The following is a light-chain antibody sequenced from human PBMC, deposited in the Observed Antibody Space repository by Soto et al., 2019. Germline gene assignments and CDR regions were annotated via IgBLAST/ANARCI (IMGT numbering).Light chain of an antibody. Sequence: DIQMTQSPSSLSASIGDRVTITCRASHSITGYLNWYQQKPGKAPNLLISAGFRLQSGVPSRFSGGGSGTDFSLTISRLQPEDFATYFCQQSFSTPITFGQGTRLEIK. CDR3: QQSFSTPIT. CDR1: HSITGY. V-gene: IGKV1-39*01. J-gene: IGKJ5*01. CDR2: AGF.